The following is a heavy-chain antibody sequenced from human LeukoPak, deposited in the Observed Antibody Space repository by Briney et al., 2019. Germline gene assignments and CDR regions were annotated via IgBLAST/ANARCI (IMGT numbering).Heavy chain of an antibody. CDR3: AREAEDEGGSFDY. Sequence: PGRSLRPSCAASGFTFSSYAMHWVRQAPGKGLEWVAVISYDGSNKYYADSVKGRFTISRDNSKNTLYLQMNSLRAEDTAVYYCAREAEDEGGSFDYWGQGTLVTVSS. CDR1: GFTFSSYA. J-gene: IGHJ4*02. CDR2: ISYDGSNK. D-gene: IGHD3-16*01. V-gene: IGHV3-30-3*01.